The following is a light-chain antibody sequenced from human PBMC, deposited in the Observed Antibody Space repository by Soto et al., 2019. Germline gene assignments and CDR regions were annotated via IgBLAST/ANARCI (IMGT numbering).Light chain of an antibody. J-gene: IGLJ1*01. V-gene: IGLV1-40*01. CDR2: CST. CDR3: QSYDNSLSVYV. CDR1: SSDIGAGSE. Sequence: QSVLTQPPSLSGAPGQRVTISCTGRSSDIGAGSEVHWYQQLPGTAPKLLIFCSTNRPSGVPDRFSGSKSATSASLAISGLQAEDEADYYCQSYDNSLSVYVFGTGNKVTVL.